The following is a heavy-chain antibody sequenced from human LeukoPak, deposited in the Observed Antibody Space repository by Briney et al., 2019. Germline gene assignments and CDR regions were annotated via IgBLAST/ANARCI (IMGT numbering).Heavy chain of an antibody. CDR1: GGSFSGYY. J-gene: IGHJ5*02. D-gene: IGHD3-3*01. Sequence: SETLSLTCAVYGGSFSGYYWSWIRQPPGKGLEWIGEINHSGSTNYNPSLKSRVTISVDTSKNQFSLKLSSVTAADTAVYYCARGLYYDLWSGYYGPKNWFDPWGQGTLVTVSS. CDR2: INHSGST. CDR3: ARGLYYDLWSGYYGPKNWFDP. V-gene: IGHV4-34*01.